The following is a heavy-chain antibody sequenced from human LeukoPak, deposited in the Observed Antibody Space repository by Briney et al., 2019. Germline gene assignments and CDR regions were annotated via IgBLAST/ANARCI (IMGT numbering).Heavy chain of an antibody. CDR1: GFIFRNCW. Sequence: PGGSLRLSCAASGFIFRNCWMHWVRQAPGKGLVWVARINPNGITTTYADSVKGRFTISRDNAKNTLYLQMNSLRAEDTAVYYCARDFAGDRDYWGQGTLVTVSS. D-gene: IGHD4-17*01. J-gene: IGHJ4*02. CDR3: ARDFAGDRDY. CDR2: INPNGITT. V-gene: IGHV3-74*01.